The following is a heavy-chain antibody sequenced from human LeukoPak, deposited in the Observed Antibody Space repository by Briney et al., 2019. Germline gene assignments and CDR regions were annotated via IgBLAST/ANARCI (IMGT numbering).Heavy chain of an antibody. CDR3: ARLKSVAAKGFDF. CDR1: GYTFTSSD. CDR2: INPNSGAT. J-gene: IGHJ4*02. V-gene: IGHV1-2*02. D-gene: IGHD6-19*01. Sequence: ASVKVSCKASGYTFTSSDINWLRQATGQGLEWMGWINPNSGATTYAQKFQGRVTMTRDTSISTAYMELSRLRSDDTAVYYCARLKSVAAKGFDFWGQGTLVTVSS.